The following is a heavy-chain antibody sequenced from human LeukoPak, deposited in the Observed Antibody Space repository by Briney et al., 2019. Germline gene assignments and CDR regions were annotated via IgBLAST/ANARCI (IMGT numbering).Heavy chain of an antibody. CDR3: ARLRGNYFLDY. CDR2: IYYSGST. V-gene: IGHV4-59*01. Sequence: KPSETLSLTCTVSGGSISGYYWTWIRQPPGKGLEWIGYIYYSGSTNYNPSLKSRVTISVDTSKNQFSLRLSSVTAADTAVYYCARLRGNYFLDYWGQGTLATVSS. J-gene: IGHJ4*02. D-gene: IGHD4-11*01. CDR1: GGSISGYY.